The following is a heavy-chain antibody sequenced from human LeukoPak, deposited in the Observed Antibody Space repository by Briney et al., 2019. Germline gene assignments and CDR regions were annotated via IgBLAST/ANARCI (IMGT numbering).Heavy chain of an antibody. CDR2: IYYSGST. D-gene: IGHD2/OR15-2a*01. CDR1: GGSISSSSYY. CDR3: ARVSIQWARNFDY. V-gene: IGHV4-39*07. Sequence: ASETLSLTCTVSGGSISSSSYYWGWIRQPPGKGLEWIGSIYYSGSTYYNPSLKSRVTISVDTSKNQFSLKLSSVTAADTAVYYCARVSIQWARNFDYWGQGTLVTVSS. J-gene: IGHJ4*02.